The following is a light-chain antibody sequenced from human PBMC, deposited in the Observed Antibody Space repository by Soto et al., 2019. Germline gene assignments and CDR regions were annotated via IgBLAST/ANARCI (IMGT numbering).Light chain of an antibody. V-gene: IGKV3-15*01. J-gene: IGKJ1*01. CDR2: GAS. CDR3: QHYNNWPPIT. Sequence: EIVMTQSPATLSVSPGERATLSCRASQSVSSDLAWYEQKPGQAPRLLIYGASTRATGIPARFSGSGSGTEFTLSIRSLQSEDFAVYYCQHYNNWPPITFGQGTTVDIK. CDR1: QSVSSD.